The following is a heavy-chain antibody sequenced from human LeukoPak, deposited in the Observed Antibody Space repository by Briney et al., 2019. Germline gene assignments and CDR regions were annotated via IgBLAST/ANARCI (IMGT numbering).Heavy chain of an antibody. Sequence: GESLKISCKGSGYSFTSYWIGWVRQMPGKGLEWMGIIYPGDSDTRYSPSLQGQVTISADKSISTAYLQWSSLKASDTAMYYCASSKSPPKDAFDIWGQGTMVTVSS. CDR2: IYPGDSDT. CDR3: ASSKSPPKDAFDI. V-gene: IGHV5-51*01. D-gene: IGHD2/OR15-2a*01. J-gene: IGHJ3*02. CDR1: GYSFTSYW.